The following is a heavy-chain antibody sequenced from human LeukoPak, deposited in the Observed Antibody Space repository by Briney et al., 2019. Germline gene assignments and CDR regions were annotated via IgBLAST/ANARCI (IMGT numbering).Heavy chain of an antibody. J-gene: IGHJ5*01. D-gene: IGHD6-13*01. CDR2: IDSSGST. V-gene: IGHV4-4*07. CDR1: GGSIGGYY. Sequence: SETPSLTCTVSGGSIGGYYWSWVRQAAGKGLEWIGRIDSSGSTNYNPSLKSRVTMSVDTSKNQFSLQLASVTAADTAVFYCARDSSFDSSGWFTWFDSWGQGIMVTVSS. CDR3: ARDSSFDSSGWFTWFDS.